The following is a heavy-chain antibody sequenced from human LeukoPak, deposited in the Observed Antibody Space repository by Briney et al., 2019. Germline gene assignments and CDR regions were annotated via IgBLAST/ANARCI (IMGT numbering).Heavy chain of an antibody. CDR1: GYTFTSYA. CDR2: INAGNGNT. J-gene: IGHJ4*02. Sequence: ASVKVSCKASGYTFTSYAMHWVRQAPGQRLEWMGWINAGNGNTKYSQDFQGRVTITRDTSASTAYMELSSLRSEDMAVYYCARDSGETGFWSGSYFDYWGQGTLVTVSS. D-gene: IGHD3-3*01. V-gene: IGHV1-3*03. CDR3: ARDSGETGFWSGSYFDY.